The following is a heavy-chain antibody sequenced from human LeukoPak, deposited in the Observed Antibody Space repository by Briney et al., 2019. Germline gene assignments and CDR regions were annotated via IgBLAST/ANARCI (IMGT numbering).Heavy chain of an antibody. D-gene: IGHD2-15*01. V-gene: IGHV3-48*01. J-gene: IGHJ4*02. CDR3: ARDKEGGSGAADD. CDR2: ISSGSSSI. CDR1: GASAFTFTNYN. Sequence: GGSLRLSCAASGASAFTFTNYNMNWVRQAPGKGLEWISYISSGSSSIYYSDSVKGRFTISRDNAKNSLYLQMNSLRAEDTAIYYCARDKEGGSGAADDWGQGTLVTVSS.